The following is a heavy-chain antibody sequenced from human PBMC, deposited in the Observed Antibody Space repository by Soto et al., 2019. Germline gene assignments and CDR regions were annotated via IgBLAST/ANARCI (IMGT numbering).Heavy chain of an antibody. V-gene: IGHV4-61*01. CDR2: IYYSGST. CDR1: GGSVSSGSYY. CDR3: ARDAGIVAPDYDFWSGDYYYGMDV. D-gene: IGHD3-3*01. Sequence: SETLSLTCTVSGGSVSSGSYYWSWIRQPPGKGLEWIGYIYYSGSTNYNPSLKSRVTISVDTSKNQFSLKLSSVTAADTAVYYCARDAGIVAPDYDFWSGDYYYGMDVWGQGTTVTVSS. J-gene: IGHJ6*02.